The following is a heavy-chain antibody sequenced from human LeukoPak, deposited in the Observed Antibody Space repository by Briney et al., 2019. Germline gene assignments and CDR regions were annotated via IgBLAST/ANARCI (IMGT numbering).Heavy chain of an antibody. Sequence: GGSLRLSCAASGFTFSSYAMTWVRQAPGKGLEWVSSISRGGNSIYYADSVKGRFTMSRDNAKNSLYLQMNSLRAEDTAVYYCARDPGDSWGQGTLVTVSS. J-gene: IGHJ4*02. V-gene: IGHV3-21*04. CDR2: ISRGGNSI. CDR1: GFTFSSYA. CDR3: ARDPGDS.